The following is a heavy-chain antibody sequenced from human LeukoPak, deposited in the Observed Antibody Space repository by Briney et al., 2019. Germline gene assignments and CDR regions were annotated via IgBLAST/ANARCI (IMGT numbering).Heavy chain of an antibody. J-gene: IGHJ6*02. CDR1: GGSFSGYY. CDR2: INHSGST. Sequence: SETLSLTCAVYGGSFSGYYWSWIRQPPGKGLEWIGEINHSGSTNYNPSLKSRVTISVDTSKNQFSLKLSSVTAADTAVYYCARGVAARPYYYYYGMDVWGQGTTVTVSS. CDR3: ARGVAARPYYYYYGMDV. V-gene: IGHV4-34*01. D-gene: IGHD6-6*01.